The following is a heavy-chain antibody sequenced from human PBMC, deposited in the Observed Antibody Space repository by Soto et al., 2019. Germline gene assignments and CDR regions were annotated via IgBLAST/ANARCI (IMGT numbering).Heavy chain of an antibody. V-gene: IGHV4-30-4*01. D-gene: IGHD2-2*01. CDR3: GSDLTSNANCIDP. CDR1: GDYIHVGGYY. Sequence: SETLSLTCSVSGDYIHVGGYYWTWIRQRPGKGLEWMGYIYYTGKTYYNPSLESRLTMSVDRSKNQFSLRLTSVTAADTAVYFCGSDLTSNANCIDPWGQGTLVTVSS. CDR2: IYYTGKT. J-gene: IGHJ5*02.